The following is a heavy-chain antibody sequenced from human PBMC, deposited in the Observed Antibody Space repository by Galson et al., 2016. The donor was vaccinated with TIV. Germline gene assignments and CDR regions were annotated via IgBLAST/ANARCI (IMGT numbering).Heavy chain of an antibody. CDR1: GGSFSTYA. CDR2: IIPILGPT. CDR3: ARDNQATFGYDGAFDI. D-gene: IGHD5-12*01. Sequence: SVKVSCKVSGGSFSTYAINWVRQAPGQGPEWMGRIIPILGPTKYAQRFQGRVSITADKSTNTAYMDLSSLRSDDTAVYYCARDNQATFGYDGAFDIWGQGTLVTVSS. J-gene: IGHJ3*02. V-gene: IGHV1-69*06.